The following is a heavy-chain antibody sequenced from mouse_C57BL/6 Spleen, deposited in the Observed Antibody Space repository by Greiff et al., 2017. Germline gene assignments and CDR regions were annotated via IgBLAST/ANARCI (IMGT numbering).Heavy chain of an antibody. V-gene: IGHV1-62-2*01. D-gene: IGHD1-1*01. Sequence: VQLQQSGAELVKPGASVKLSCKASGYTFTEYTIHWVKQRSGQGLEWIGWFYPGSGSIKYNEKFKDKATLTADKSSSTVYMELSRLTSEDSAVYFCARHEDRENYYGSTYAMDYWGQGTSVTVSS. CDR2: FYPGSGSI. J-gene: IGHJ4*01. CDR1: GYTFTEYT. CDR3: ARHEDRENYYGSTYAMDY.